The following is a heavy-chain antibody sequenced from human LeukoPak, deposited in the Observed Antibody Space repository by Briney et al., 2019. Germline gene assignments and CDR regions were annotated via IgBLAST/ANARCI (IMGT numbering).Heavy chain of an antibody. CDR3: ARVDSSGYLDY. CDR2: NRNKANSYTT. CDR1: GFTFSDHY. Sequence: TGGSLRLSCAASGFTFSDHYMDWVRQAPGKGLEWVGRNRNKANSYTTEYVAPVKGRFTISRDDSKNSLYLQMNSLKTEDTAVYYCARVDSSGYLDYWGQGTLVTVSS. D-gene: IGHD3-22*01. J-gene: IGHJ4*02. V-gene: IGHV3-72*01.